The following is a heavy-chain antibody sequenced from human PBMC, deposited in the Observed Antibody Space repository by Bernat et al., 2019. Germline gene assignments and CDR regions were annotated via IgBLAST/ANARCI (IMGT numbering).Heavy chain of an antibody. CDR1: GFSFSSYG. Sequence: QVQLVESGGGVVQPGRSLRLSCAASGFSFSSYGMHWVRQAPGKGLEWVAVISYDGSNKYYADYVKGRFTISRDNSKNTLYLQMNSLRAEDTAVYYCAKGIAARYYYYGMDVWGQGTTVTVSS. J-gene: IGHJ6*02. V-gene: IGHV3-30*18. CDR2: ISYDGSNK. D-gene: IGHD6-6*01. CDR3: AKGIAARYYYYGMDV.